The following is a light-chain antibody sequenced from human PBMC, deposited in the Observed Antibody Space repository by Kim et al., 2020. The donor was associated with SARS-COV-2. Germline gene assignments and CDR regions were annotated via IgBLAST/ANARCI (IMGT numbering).Light chain of an antibody. CDR1: NLGSKS. V-gene: IGLV3-21*04. CDR3: QVWDSDSDHYV. Sequence: PGQTANITCGGDNLGSKSVQWYQQKTGQAPTLVIYYDGDRPSGIPERFSGSNSGDTATLTVTRVEAGDQADYYCQVWDSDSDHYVFGSGTKVTVL. CDR2: YDG. J-gene: IGLJ1*01.